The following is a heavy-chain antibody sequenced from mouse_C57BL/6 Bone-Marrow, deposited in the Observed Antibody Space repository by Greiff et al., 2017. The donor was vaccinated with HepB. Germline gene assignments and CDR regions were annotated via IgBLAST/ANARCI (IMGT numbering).Heavy chain of an antibody. D-gene: IGHD1-1*01. CDR3: AGVLYYGSLYAMDY. Sequence: DVQLQESGPGLVKPSQSLSLTCSVTGYSITSGYYWNWIRQFPGNKLEWMGYISYDGSNNYNPSLKNRISITRDTSKNQFFLKLNSVTTEDTATYYGAGVLYYGSLYAMDYWGEGTSVTVSS. CDR1: GYSITSGYY. J-gene: IGHJ4*01. CDR2: ISYDGSN. V-gene: IGHV3-6*01.